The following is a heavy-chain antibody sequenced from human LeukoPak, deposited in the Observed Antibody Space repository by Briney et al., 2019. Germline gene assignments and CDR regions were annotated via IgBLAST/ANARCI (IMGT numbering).Heavy chain of an antibody. D-gene: IGHD4-17*01. CDR1: GYRFTSNW. CDR2: IYPADSDT. CDR3: ARQETTVTPPDY. V-gene: IGHV5-51*01. Sequence: GESLKISCKGSGYRFTSNWIGWVRQMPGKGLEWMGIIYPADSDTRYRPAFQGQVTISADKSISTAYLQWSSLKASDTAMYYCARQETTVTPPDYWGQGTLVTVSS. J-gene: IGHJ4*02.